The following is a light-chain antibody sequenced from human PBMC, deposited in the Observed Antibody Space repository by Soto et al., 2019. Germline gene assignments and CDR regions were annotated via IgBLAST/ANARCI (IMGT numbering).Light chain of an antibody. CDR1: QSVSNN. V-gene: IGKV3-11*01. CDR3: QQRSNWPGT. J-gene: IGKJ1*01. Sequence: EIVMTQSPATLSVSPGEKATLSCRASQSVSNNLAWFQQKPGQVPRLLIYGASNRATGIPARFSGSGSGTDFTLTISSLEPEDFAVYYCQQRSNWPGTFGQGTKV. CDR2: GAS.